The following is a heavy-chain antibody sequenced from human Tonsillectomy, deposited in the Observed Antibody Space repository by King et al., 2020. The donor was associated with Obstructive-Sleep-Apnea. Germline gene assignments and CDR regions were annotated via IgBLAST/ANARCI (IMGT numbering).Heavy chain of an antibody. CDR2: IYYSGST. CDR3: ARDNHLLEGHGMDV. D-gene: IGHD2-2*01. CDR1: GGSINSGDYY. V-gene: IGHV4-30-4*01. Sequence: VQLQESGPGLVKPSQTLSLTCTVSGGSINSGDYYWSWIRQPPGKGLEWIGYIYYSGSTYYNPSLKSRVTISVDTSKNQFSLKLSSVTAAATAVYYCARDNHLLEGHGMDVWGQGTTVTVSS. J-gene: IGHJ6*02.